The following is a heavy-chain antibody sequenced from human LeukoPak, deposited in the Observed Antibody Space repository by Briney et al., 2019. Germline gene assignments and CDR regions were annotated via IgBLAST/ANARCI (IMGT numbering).Heavy chain of an antibody. V-gene: IGHV1-18*01. CDR3: ARDGNDVMDC. CDR1: GYILTNYG. J-gene: IGHJ4*02. CDR2: ISSPNDNA. D-gene: IGHD3/OR15-3a*01. Sequence: ASVKVSCKASGYILTNYGISWVRQAPGQGLEWVGWISSPNDNAHYAQKFQGRVTMTTDTSTSTVYMELRSLRSDGTAMYYCARDGNDVMDCWGQGTLVTVSS.